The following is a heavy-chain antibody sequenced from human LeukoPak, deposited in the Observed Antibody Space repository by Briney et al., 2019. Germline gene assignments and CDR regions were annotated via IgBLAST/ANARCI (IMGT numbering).Heavy chain of an antibody. CDR1: GFTFSNAW. CDR2: IKSKTGGGTT. Sequence: GGSLRLSCAASGFTFSNAWMTWVRQAPGKGLEWVGRIKSKTGGGTTDYAAPVKGRFTISRDDSENTLYLQMNSLQTEDTAVYYCTTIALYYDSSGYYYWGQGTPVTVSS. J-gene: IGHJ4*02. CDR3: TTIALYYDSSGYYY. D-gene: IGHD3-22*01. V-gene: IGHV3-15*01.